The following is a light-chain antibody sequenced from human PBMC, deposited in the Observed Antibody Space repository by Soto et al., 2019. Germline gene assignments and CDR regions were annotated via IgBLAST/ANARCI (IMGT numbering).Light chain of an antibody. CDR1: HDISTF. CDR3: QQYNSYSIT. V-gene: IGKV1-5*03. Sequence: TQLTPSPSLLSASSAARAPLTCRASHDISTFLAWYQQKPGKAPKLLIYKASSLESGVPSRFSGSGSGTEFTLTISSLQPDDFATYYCQQYNSYSITFGQGTRLEI. J-gene: IGKJ5*01. CDR2: KAS.